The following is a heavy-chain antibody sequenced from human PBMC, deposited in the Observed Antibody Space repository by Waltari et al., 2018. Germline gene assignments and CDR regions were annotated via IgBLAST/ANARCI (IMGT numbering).Heavy chain of an antibody. CDR2: IEPRGDKV. V-gene: IGHV1-46*01. J-gene: IGHJ4*02. CDR1: GYTFTNYY. Sequence: QVQLVQSGAEVKKPGASVKVSCKASGYTFTNYYIHWVRQAPGQGLEWMGLIEPRGDKVTDGQNFQGRVTMTGDTSTSTVYMELNNLRSEDTAMYCCAREVGGWYFDFWGQGTLVTVSS. CDR3: AREVGGWYFDF. D-gene: IGHD3-10*01.